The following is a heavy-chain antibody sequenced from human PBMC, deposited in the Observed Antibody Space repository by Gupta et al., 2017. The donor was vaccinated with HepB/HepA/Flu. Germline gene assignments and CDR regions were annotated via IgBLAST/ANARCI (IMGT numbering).Heavy chain of an antibody. Sequence: QVWRMQSGAYLTKPGATVSVSFIASGYGFTSHYVHWWREAAGQGLEWMGRINPNSGGTNYAQKIKEWITMAKETTINTAYMERSRLASDDTAVYCCANVSSDSCNWVPDSFDMWGQGTMVTVSS. CDR3: ANVSSDSCNWVPDSFDM. CDR2: INPNSGGT. J-gene: IGHJ3*02. D-gene: IGHD2-15*01. V-gene: IGHV1-2*04. CDR1: GYGFTSHY.